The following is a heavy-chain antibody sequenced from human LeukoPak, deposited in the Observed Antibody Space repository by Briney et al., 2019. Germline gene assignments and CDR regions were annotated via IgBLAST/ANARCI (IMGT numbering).Heavy chain of an antibody. CDR2: ISSSGSTI. CDR3: ARDKRKQDSSFYYYYYMDV. V-gene: IGHV3-11*01. D-gene: IGHD3-22*01. J-gene: IGHJ6*03. CDR1: GITFSSYG. Sequence: GGSLRLSCAASGITFSSYGMSWIRQAPGKGLEWVSYISSSGSTIYYADSVKGRFTISRDNAKNSLYLQMNSLRAEDTAVYYCARDKRKQDSSFYYYYYMDVWGKGTTVTISS.